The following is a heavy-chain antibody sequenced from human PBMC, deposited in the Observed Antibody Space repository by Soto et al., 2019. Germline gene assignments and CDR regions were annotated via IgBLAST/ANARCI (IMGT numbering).Heavy chain of an antibody. V-gene: IGHV4-31*03. D-gene: IGHD6-13*01. CDR1: GGSISSGGYY. CDR2: IYYSGST. Sequence: SETLSLTCTVSGGSISSGGYYWSWIRQHPGKGLEWIGYIYYSGSTYYNPSLKSRVTISVDTSKNQFSLKLSSVTAADTAVYYCARVGEAAAGRLGGQFDYWGQGTLVTAPQ. J-gene: IGHJ4*02. CDR3: ARVGEAAAGRLGGQFDY.